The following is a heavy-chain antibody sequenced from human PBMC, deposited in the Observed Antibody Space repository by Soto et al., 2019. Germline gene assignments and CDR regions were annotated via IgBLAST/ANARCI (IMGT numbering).Heavy chain of an antibody. Sequence: GESLKISCKGSGYSFNNYWIGWVRQMTGKGLEWMAIIYPGDSDTRYSPSFQGQVTVSADKSISTAYLQWSSLKASDTAMYYCARTTSSSGYSPFGPWGQGTPVTVSS. V-gene: IGHV5-51*01. CDR2: IYPGDSDT. CDR1: GYSFNNYW. J-gene: IGHJ5*02. CDR3: ARTTSSSGYSPFGP. D-gene: IGHD6-6*01.